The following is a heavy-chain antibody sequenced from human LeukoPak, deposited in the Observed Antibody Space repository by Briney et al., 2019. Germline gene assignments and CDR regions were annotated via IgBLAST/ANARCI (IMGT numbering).Heavy chain of an antibody. V-gene: IGHV3-30*04. CDR2: VSYDGRGK. D-gene: IGHD3-22*01. CDR3: AKEGDSSGHCGVFDV. CDR1: GFTFSSSP. Sequence: GGSLRLSCAASGFTFSSSPMHWVRQAPGKGLEWVAGVSYDGRGKYYIDSGKGRFSISRDNSMNTLFLQMNSLRAEDTAVYYCAKEGDSSGHCGVFDVWGQGTMVPVSS. J-gene: IGHJ3*01.